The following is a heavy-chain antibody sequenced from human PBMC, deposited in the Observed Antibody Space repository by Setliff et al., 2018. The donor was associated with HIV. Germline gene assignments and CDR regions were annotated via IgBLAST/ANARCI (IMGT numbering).Heavy chain of an antibody. CDR3: ARGSRGARASKIDSSGYYLVY. D-gene: IGHD3-22*01. V-gene: IGHV4-39*07. CDR1: GGSISSSSYY. CDR2: IYYSGST. J-gene: IGHJ4*02. Sequence: SETLSLTCTVSGGSISSSSYYWGWIRQPPGKGLEWIGSIYYSGSTYYNPSLKSRVTISVDTSKNQFSLKLSSVTAADTAVYYCARGSRGARASKIDSSGYYLVYWGQGTL.